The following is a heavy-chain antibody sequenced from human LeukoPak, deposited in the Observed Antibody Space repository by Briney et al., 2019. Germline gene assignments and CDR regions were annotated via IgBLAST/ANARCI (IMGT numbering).Heavy chain of an antibody. CDR2: IWYGGSNQ. Sequence: PGGSLRLSCAASGLTFRNYGMHWVRQAPGKGLEWVAVIWYGGSNQYYVDSVKGRFTVSRDNAKNTLYLQMNSLRAEDTAVYYCATDRNSGKYYDYWGQGTLVTVSS. CDR1: GLTFRNYG. J-gene: IGHJ4*02. D-gene: IGHD1-26*01. V-gene: IGHV3-33*01. CDR3: ATDRNSGKYYDY.